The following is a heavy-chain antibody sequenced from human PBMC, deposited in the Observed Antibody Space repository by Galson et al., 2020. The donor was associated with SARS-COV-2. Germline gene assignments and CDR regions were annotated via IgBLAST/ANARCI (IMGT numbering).Heavy chain of an antibody. J-gene: IGHJ6*02. CDR1: VESFSGFS. D-gene: IGHD2-2*01. CDR3: ARGRIGVVPAPILGLGPYYEYYAMDV. Sequence: ETSETLSLTCAVYVESFSGFSWIWVRQSPGKVLEWIGEINHSGCANYNLSLKSRVTISVDTSKIQFSLKLTSVTAAETGVYFCARGRIGVVPAPILGLGPYYEYYAMDVWGQGTTITVSS. V-gene: IGHV4-34*01. CDR2: INHSGCA.